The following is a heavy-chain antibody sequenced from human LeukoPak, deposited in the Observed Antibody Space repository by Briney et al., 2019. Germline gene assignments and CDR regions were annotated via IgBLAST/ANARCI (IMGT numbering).Heavy chain of an antibody. V-gene: IGHV3-53*01. CDR3: ARARGIAAAAPYFDY. CDR1: GFTVSSNY. Sequence: GGSLRLSCAASGFTVSSNYMSWVRQAPGKGLEWVSVTYSGGSTYYADSVKGRCTISRDNSKNTLYLQMNSLRAEETAVYYCARARGIAAAAPYFDYWGQGTLVTVSS. J-gene: IGHJ4*02. D-gene: IGHD6-13*01. CDR2: TYSGGST.